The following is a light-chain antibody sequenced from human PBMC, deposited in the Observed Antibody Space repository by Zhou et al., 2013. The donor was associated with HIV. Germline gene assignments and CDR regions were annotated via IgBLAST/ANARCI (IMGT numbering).Light chain of an antibody. CDR1: QGISTW. J-gene: IGKJ1*01. Sequence: DIQMTQSPSSVSASVGDRVTITCRASQGISTWLVWYQQKPGKAPNLLIYAASSLQSGVPSRFSGSGSGTNFSLTITGLQSEDFATYSCQQTYSTPWTFGQGTKVEMK. V-gene: IGKV1-12*01. CDR2: AAS. CDR3: QQTYSTPWT.